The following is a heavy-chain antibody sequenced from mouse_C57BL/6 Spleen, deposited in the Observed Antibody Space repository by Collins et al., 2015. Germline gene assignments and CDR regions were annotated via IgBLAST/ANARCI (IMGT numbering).Heavy chain of an antibody. CDR1: GFTFSSFG. V-gene: IGHV5-17*02. CDR2: ISSGSSTI. CDR3: ARSLYGNYYYYAMDY. Sequence: DVQLVESGGGLVQPGGSRKLSCAASGFTFSSFGMHWVRQAPEKGLEWVAYISSGSSTIYYADTVKGRFTISRDNPKNTLFLQMTSLRSEDTAMYYCARSLYGNYYYYAMDYWGQGTSVTVSS. D-gene: IGHD2-1*01. J-gene: IGHJ4*01.